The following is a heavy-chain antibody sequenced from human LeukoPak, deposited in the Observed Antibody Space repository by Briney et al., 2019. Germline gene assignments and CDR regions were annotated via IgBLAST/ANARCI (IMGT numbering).Heavy chain of an antibody. CDR2: INPSGGST. D-gene: IGHD6-6*01. Sequence: ASVKVSCKASGYTFTSYYMHWVRQAPGQGLEWMGAINPSGGSTSYAQKFQGRVTMTREMSTSTVYMEMSSLRYADTAVYYCARGPSSSSGYYYYYYMDVWGKGTTLTVSS. J-gene: IGHJ6*03. CDR1: GYTFTSYY. V-gene: IGHV1-46*01. CDR3: ARGPSSSSGYYYYYYMDV.